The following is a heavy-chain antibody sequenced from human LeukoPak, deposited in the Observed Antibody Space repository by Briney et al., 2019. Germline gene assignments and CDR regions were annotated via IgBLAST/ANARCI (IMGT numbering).Heavy chain of an antibody. V-gene: IGHV4-34*01. J-gene: IGHJ6*03. CDR2: INHSGST. CDR1: GGSFSGYY. Sequence: SETLSLTCAVYGGSFSGYYWSWIRQPPGKGLEWIGEINHSGSTNYNPSLKSRVTISVDTSKNQFSLKLSSVTAADTAVYYCARAARRSYYYNYYMDVWGKGTPVTVSS. D-gene: IGHD5-24*01. CDR3: ARAARRSYYYNYYMDV.